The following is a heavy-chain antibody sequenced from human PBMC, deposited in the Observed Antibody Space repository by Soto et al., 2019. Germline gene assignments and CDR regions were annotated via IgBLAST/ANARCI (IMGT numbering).Heavy chain of an antibody. V-gene: IGHV3-30*18. J-gene: IGHJ4*02. Sequence: QVQLVESGGGVVQPGRSLRLSCAASGFTFSSYGMHWVRQAPGKGLEWVAVISYDGSNKYYADSVKGRFTISRDNSKNTLYRQMNSLRAEDTAVYYCAKDLVATTPLFDYWGQGTLVTVSS. CDR1: GFTFSSYG. D-gene: IGHD5-12*01. CDR2: ISYDGSNK. CDR3: AKDLVATTPLFDY.